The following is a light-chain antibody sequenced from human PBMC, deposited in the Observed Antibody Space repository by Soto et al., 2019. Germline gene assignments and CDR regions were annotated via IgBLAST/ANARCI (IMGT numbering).Light chain of an antibody. Sequence: DIQMTQSPSSLSASVGDRLTITCRASQSLSDYLNWYQQKPGKAPKLLISATSNLRSGVAPRFSGSGSETEFTLTIDNVQPEDFGTYYCQQSYNPPFAFGPGTRV. CDR3: QQSYNPPFA. J-gene: IGKJ3*01. CDR2: ATS. CDR1: QSLSDY. V-gene: IGKV1-39*01.